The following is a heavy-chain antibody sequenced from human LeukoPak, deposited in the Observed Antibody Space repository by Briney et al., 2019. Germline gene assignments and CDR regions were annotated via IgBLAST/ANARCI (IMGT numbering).Heavy chain of an antibody. J-gene: IGHJ4*02. CDR2: ISAYNGNT. Sequence: ASVKVSCKASGYTFTSYGISWVRQAPGQGLEWMGWISAYNGNTNYAQKLQGRVTMTTDTSTSTAYMELRSLRSDDTAVYYCARDLPKVYYDSSGYYGYWGQGTLVTVSS. D-gene: IGHD3-22*01. CDR3: ARDLPKVYYDSSGYYGY. CDR1: GYTFTSYG. V-gene: IGHV1-18*01.